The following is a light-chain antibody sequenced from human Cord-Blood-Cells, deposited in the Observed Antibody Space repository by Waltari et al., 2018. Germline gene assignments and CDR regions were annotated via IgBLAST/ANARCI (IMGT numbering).Light chain of an antibody. CDR1: QSVSSN. CDR2: GAS. Sequence: EIVMTQSPATLSVSPGERATLSCRASQSVSSNLAWYQQKPGQAPRPLIYGASTRATGIPARFSGSGSGTEFTLTISSLQSEDFAVYYCQQYNNWPYTFGQGPSWRSN. CDR3: QQYNNWPYT. J-gene: IGKJ2*01. V-gene: IGKV3-15*01.